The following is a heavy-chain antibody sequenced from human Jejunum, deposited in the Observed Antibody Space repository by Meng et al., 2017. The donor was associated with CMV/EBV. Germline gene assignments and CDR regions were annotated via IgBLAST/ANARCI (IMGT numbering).Heavy chain of an antibody. Sequence: LMQESAPVLVKPSWPLSLTFTVSGGSINGYYCSWIRQPAGRGLEWIGRIYTSGNTNYNPSLKSRVTMSVDTSKNQFSLKLSSVTAADTAVYYCTRDNLSGSYYFDYWGQGTLVTVSS. J-gene: IGHJ4*02. CDR1: GGSINGYY. CDR2: IYTSGNT. D-gene: IGHD1-26*01. V-gene: IGHV4-4*07. CDR3: TRDNLSGSYYFDY.